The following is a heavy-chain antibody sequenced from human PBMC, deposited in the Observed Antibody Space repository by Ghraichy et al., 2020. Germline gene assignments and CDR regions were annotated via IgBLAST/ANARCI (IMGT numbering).Heavy chain of an antibody. D-gene: IGHD5-12*01. V-gene: IGHV4-39*01. CDR3: ARRDLWLPFDY. CDR1: GGSISSSSYY. Sequence: SETLSLTCTVSGGSISSSSYYWGWIRQPPGKGLEWIGSIYYSGSTYYNPSLKSRVTISVDTSKNQFSLKLSSVTAADTAVYYCARRDLWLPFDYWGQGTLVTVSS. J-gene: IGHJ4*02. CDR2: IYYSGST.